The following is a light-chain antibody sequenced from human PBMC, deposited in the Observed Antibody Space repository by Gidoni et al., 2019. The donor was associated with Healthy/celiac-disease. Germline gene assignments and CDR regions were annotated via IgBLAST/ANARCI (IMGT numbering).Light chain of an antibody. CDR2: DVS. Sequence: QSALTQPASVSESPGQSIAISCTGTRSYVGGYNYVSCYQQHPGKAPKLMIYDVSNRPSGVSNRFSGSKSGNTASLTISGLQAEDEADYYCSSYTSSSTVVFGGGTKLTVL. CDR3: SSYTSSSTVV. J-gene: IGLJ2*01. V-gene: IGLV2-14*01. CDR1: RSYVGGYNY.